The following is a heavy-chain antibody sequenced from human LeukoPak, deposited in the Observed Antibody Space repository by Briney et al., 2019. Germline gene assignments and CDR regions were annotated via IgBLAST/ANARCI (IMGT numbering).Heavy chain of an antibody. Sequence: SETLSFTCTASGGSISSYYWSWIRQPPGKGLEWIGYIYYSGSTSYNPSLKSRVTISVDTSKNQFSLKLSAVTAADTAVYYCARHPSKSSGSYYGAFDIWGQGTTVTVSS. J-gene: IGHJ3*02. D-gene: IGHD1-26*01. CDR2: IYYSGST. V-gene: IGHV4-59*08. CDR1: GGSISSYY. CDR3: ARHPSKSSGSYYGAFDI.